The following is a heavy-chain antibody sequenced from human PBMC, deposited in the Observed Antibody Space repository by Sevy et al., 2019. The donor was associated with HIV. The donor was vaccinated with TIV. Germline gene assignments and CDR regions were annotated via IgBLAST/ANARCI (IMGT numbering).Heavy chain of an antibody. Sequence: ASVKVSCKASGYTFTSYVMNWVRQAPGQGLEWVGWINTNTGNPTYAQGFTGRFVFSLDTSVSTAYLQISSLKAEDTAVYYCARGECSSSSCYYYYGMDVWGQGATVTVSS. CDR2: INTNTGNP. CDR3: ARGECSSSSCYYYYGMDV. D-gene: IGHD2-2*01. V-gene: IGHV7-4-1*02. J-gene: IGHJ6*02. CDR1: GYTFTSYV.